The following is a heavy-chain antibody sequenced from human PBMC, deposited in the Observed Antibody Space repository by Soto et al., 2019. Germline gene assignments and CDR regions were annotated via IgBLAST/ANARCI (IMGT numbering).Heavy chain of an antibody. CDR3: ARVEREAVTTVVDAFDI. V-gene: IGHV4-34*01. Sequence: QVQLQQWGAGLLKPSETLSLTCAVYGGFVSSGSYYWCWIRQPPGKGLECIGEMSHSGATHLNPSLKSRVPISVDTSKKQLSLNICSVAAADTALYYWARVEREAVTTVVDAFDIWGPGTMVTVSS. D-gene: IGHD1-1*01. CDR1: GGFVSSGSYY. J-gene: IGHJ3*02. CDR2: MSHSGAT.